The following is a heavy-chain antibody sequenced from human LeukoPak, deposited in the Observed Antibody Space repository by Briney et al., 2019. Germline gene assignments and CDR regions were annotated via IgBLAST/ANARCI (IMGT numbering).Heavy chain of an antibody. J-gene: IGHJ6*03. CDR3: ARDVSVPPYYHDFYMDV. CDR1: GYTFVTYG. Sequence: ASVKVSCKASGYTFVTYGVSWVRQAPGQGLEWMGWISASSGNFNYAHKLEDRVTLTVDTSTTTAYMELRRLTSDDTAVYYCARDVSVPPYYHDFYMDVWGKGTTVTVSS. CDR2: ISASSGNF. D-gene: IGHD3-10*01. V-gene: IGHV1-18*01.